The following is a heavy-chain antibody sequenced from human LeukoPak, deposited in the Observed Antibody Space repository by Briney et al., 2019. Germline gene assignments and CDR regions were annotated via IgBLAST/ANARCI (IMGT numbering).Heavy chain of an antibody. D-gene: IGHD2-15*01. CDR1: GGSFSINNYY. CDR2: INHSGST. Sequence: KPSETLSLTCTVSGGSFSINNYYWTWIRQPPGKGLEWIGEINHSGSTNYNASLKSRVTISVDTSKNQFSLKLSSVTAADTAVYYCAREEDCSGGICYLGNAFDIWGQGTMVTVSS. V-gene: IGHV4-39*07. J-gene: IGHJ3*02. CDR3: AREEDCSGGICYLGNAFDI.